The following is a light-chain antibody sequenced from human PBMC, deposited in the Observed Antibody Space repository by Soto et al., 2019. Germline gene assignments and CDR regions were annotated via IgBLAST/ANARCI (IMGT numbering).Light chain of an antibody. CDR2: DAS. J-gene: IGKJ2*01. CDR1: QSISSW. Sequence: DIQMTQSPSTLSASVGDRVTITCRASQSISSWLAWYQQKPGTAPKLLIYDASSLESGVPSRFSGSGSGTEFTLTISSLQPDDFATYSCQQYNSYSAFGQGTKLEIK. CDR3: QQYNSYSA. V-gene: IGKV1-5*01.